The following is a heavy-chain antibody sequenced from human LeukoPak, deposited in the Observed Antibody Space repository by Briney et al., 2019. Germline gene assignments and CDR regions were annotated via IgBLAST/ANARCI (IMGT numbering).Heavy chain of an antibody. CDR3: ARHSRGYSYGGAFDI. Sequence: ASVKVSCKASGYTFTSYGISWVRQAPGQGLEWMGWISAYSGDTNYAQKFQGRATMTTDTSTSTAYMELRSLSSDDTAVYYCARHSRGYSYGGAFDIWGQGTMVTVSS. CDR1: GYTFTSYG. V-gene: IGHV1-18*01. CDR2: ISAYSGDT. D-gene: IGHD5-18*01. J-gene: IGHJ3*02.